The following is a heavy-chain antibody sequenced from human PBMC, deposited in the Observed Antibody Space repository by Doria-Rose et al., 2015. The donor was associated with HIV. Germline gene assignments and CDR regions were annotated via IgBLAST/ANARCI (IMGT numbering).Heavy chain of an antibody. J-gene: IGHJ3*02. CDR1: GFSLSTSGVA. Sequence: QVTLKESGPTRVKPTQTLTLTCTFSGFSLSTSGVAVGWIRQPPGKALEWLAVIYWIGDKRYSPSLETRLTITEGTSKNQVVLTMTNMDPADTATYYCAHGGDVFDTWGQGTTVTVSS. D-gene: IGHD3-16*01. CDR3: AHGGDVFDT. CDR2: IYWIGDK. V-gene: IGHV2-5*01.